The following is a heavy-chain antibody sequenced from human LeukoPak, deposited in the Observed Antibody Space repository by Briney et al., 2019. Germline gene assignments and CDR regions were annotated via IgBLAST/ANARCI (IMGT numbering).Heavy chain of an antibody. CDR3: AKAVIAVAGTAHFDY. Sequence: GGSLRLSCAASGFTFDDYAMHWVRQAPGKGLEWVSGISWNSGSIGYADSVKGRYTISRDNAKNSLYLQMNSLRAEDTALYYCAKAVIAVAGTAHFDYWGQGTLVTVSS. CDR2: ISWNSGSI. D-gene: IGHD6-19*01. CDR1: GFTFDDYA. V-gene: IGHV3-9*01. J-gene: IGHJ4*02.